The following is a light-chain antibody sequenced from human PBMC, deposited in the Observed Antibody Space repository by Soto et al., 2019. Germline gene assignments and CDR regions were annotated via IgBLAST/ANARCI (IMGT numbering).Light chain of an antibody. CDR3: QQRSNWIT. Sequence: IVLTQSPCTLSLSPGERATLSCRASQSVSSSYLAWYQQKPGQAPSLLIYGTSSRATGIPDRFSGGGSGTDFTLTISRLEPEDFAVYYCQQRSNWITFGQGTRLEIK. J-gene: IGKJ5*01. CDR1: QSVSSSY. CDR2: GTS. V-gene: IGKV3D-20*02.